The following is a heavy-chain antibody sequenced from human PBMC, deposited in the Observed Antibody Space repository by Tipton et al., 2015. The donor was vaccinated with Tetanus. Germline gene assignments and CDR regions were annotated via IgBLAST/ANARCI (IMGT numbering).Heavy chain of an antibody. J-gene: IGHJ6*02. CDR3: ARLTNSGSYLHYYYGMDV. Sequence: TLSLTCTVSGGSISSSSYYWGWIRQPPGKGLEWIGSIYYSGSTYYNPSLKSRVTISVDTSKNQFSLKLSSVTAADTAVYYCARLTNSGSYLHYYYGMDVWGQGTTVTVSS. CDR1: GGSISSSSYY. D-gene: IGHD1-26*01. CDR2: IYYSGST. V-gene: IGHV4-39*01.